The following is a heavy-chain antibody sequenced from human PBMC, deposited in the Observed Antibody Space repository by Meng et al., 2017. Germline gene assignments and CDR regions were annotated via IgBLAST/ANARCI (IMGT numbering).Heavy chain of an antibody. D-gene: IGHD6-19*01. CDR2: ISWNGGST. Sequence: GESLKISCAASGFTFDDYAMHWVRQAPGKGLEWVSGISWNGGSTGYADSVKGRFTISRDNAKNSLYLQMNSLRAEDTALYYCARAGLSSGWSRELDYWGQGTLVTVSS. CDR1: GFTFDDYA. J-gene: IGHJ4*02. CDR3: ARAGLSSGWSRELDY. V-gene: IGHV3-20*04.